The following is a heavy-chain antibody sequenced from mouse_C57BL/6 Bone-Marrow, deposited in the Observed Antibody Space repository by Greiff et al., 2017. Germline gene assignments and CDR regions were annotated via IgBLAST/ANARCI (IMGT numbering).Heavy chain of an antibody. J-gene: IGHJ3*01. V-gene: IGHV1-69*01. CDR3: ARVTVYYGYPCFAY. CDR2: IDPSDSYT. CDR1: GYTFTSYW. Sequence: QVQLQQPGAELVMPGASVKLSCKASGYTFTSYWMHWVKQRPGQGLEWIGEIDPSDSYTNYNQKFKGKSTLTVDKSSSTAYMQLSILTSEDSAVYYCARVTVYYGYPCFAYWGQGTLVTVSA. D-gene: IGHD2-2*01.